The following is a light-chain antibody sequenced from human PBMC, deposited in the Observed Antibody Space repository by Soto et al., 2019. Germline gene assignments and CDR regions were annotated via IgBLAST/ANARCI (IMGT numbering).Light chain of an antibody. CDR3: QSYDSSLSGLV. Sequence: QSVLTQPPSVSGAPGQRVTISCTGSSANIGAGYAVHWYQQRPGTAPKLLIYGNSNRPAGVPDRCSGSKSGTSASLAITGLQAEDEADDYCQSYDSSLSGLVFGGGTKLTVL. CDR2: GNS. CDR1: SANIGAGYA. J-gene: IGLJ2*01. V-gene: IGLV1-40*01.